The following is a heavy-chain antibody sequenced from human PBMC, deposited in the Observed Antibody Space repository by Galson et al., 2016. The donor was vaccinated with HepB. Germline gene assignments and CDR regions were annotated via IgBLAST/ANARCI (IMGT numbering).Heavy chain of an antibody. D-gene: IGHD3-16*01. J-gene: IGHJ5*02. Sequence: SVKVSCKASGYTFSSYYLNWVRQAPGRGLEWMGIINPSGDNTTYAQKFQGRVSMTRDTSTTTVYMELSSLRSEDTAIYFCTTAVMDSYETWGQGTLVTVPS. CDR1: GYTFSSYY. CDR2: INPSGDNT. CDR3: TTAVMDSYET. V-gene: IGHV1-46*01.